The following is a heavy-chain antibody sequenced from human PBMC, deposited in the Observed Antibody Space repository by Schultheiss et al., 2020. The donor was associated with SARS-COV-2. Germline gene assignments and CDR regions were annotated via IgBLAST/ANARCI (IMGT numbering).Heavy chain of an antibody. Sequence: GGSLRLSCAASGFTFSSYSMNWVRQAPGKGLEWVSSISSSSSYIYYADPVKGRFTISRDNSKNTLHLQMNSLRAEDTAVYYCAKDPGYSSSWFFYSYGMDVWGQGTTVTVSS. CDR1: GFTFSSYS. J-gene: IGHJ6*02. CDR2: ISSSSSYI. CDR3: AKDPGYSSSWFFYSYGMDV. V-gene: IGHV3-21*01. D-gene: IGHD6-13*01.